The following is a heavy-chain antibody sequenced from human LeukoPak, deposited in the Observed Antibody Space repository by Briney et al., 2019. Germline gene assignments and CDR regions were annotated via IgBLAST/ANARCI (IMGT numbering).Heavy chain of an antibody. V-gene: IGHV4-39*01. CDR2: IYYSGST. CDR1: GGSISSSSYY. CDR3: ASTPGSAVY. J-gene: IGHJ4*02. Sequence: SETLSLTCTVSGGSISSSSYYWGWLRQPPGTGLEWIGSIYYSGSTYYNPSLKSRVTISVDTSKNQFSLKLSSVTAADTAVYYCASTPGSAVYWGQGTLVTVSS.